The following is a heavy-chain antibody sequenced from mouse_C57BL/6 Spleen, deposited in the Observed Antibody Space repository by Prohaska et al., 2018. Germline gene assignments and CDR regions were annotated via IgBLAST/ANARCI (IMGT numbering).Heavy chain of an antibody. CDR1: GYSITSGYY. V-gene: IGHV3-6*01. J-gene: IGHJ1*03. CDR3: ARGDYYGRNWYFDV. CDR2: ISYDGSN. D-gene: IGHD1-1*01. Sequence: DVQLQESGPGLVKPSQSLSLTCSVTGYSITSGYYWNWIRQFPGNKLEWMGYISYDGSNNYNPSLKNRISITRDTSKNQFFLKLNSVTTEDTATYYCARGDYYGRNWYFDVWGTGTTVTVSS.